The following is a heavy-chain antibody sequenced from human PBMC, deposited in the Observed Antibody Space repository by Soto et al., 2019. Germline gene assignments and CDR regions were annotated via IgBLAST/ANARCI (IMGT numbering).Heavy chain of an antibody. CDR3: SRSLDS. CDR2: INQDGSEK. J-gene: IGHJ4*02. CDR1: GCTYSTYW. V-gene: IGHV3-7*01. Sequence: SLRRPGSAAGCTYSTYWMAWVRQTPGKGLEWVANINQDGSEKNYVDSVKGRFTIYRDNAKNSLYLQMRSLTAEGSALYYCSRSLDSWGQGTLVSVSS.